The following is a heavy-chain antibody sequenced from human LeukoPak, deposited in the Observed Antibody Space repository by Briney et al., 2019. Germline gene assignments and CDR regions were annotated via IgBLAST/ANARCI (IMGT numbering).Heavy chain of an antibody. CDR3: ARDGSGILSDAIIQGDMDV. Sequence: ASVKVSCKASGYAFTGYYMHWVRQAPGQGLEWMGWINPNSGGTNYAQKFQGRVTMTRDTSISTAYMELSRLRSDDTAVYYCARDGSGILSDAIIQGDMDVWGKGTTVTVSS. CDR1: GYAFTGYY. D-gene: IGHD2-2*02. CDR2: INPNSGGT. V-gene: IGHV1-2*02. J-gene: IGHJ6*03.